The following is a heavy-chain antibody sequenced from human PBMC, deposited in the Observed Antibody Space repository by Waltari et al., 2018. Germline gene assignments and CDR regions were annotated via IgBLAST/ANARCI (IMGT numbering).Heavy chain of an antibody. J-gene: IGHJ4*02. V-gene: IGHV3-33*01. CDR3: AREETYYYDSSGYDY. D-gene: IGHD3-22*01. CDR2: IWYDGSNK. CDR1: GFTFSSYG. Sequence: QVQLVESGRGVVQPGRSLRLSCAASGFTFSSYGMHWVRQAPGKGLEWVAVIWYDGSNKYYADSVKGRFTISRDNSKNTLYLQMNSLRAEDTAVYYCAREETYYYDSSGYDYWGQGTLVTVSS.